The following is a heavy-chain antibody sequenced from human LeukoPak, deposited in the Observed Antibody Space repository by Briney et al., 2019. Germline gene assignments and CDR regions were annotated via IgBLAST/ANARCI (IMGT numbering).Heavy chain of an antibody. Sequence: NPSETLSLTCTVSGASISNYYWSWIRQTPEKGLEWMGHIHSSGGSSYYPSLKSRLTLSIDTSRNQRSLKLPSVTAADTAVYFCARLGSYHDFWGQGALVTVSS. CDR1: GASISNYY. V-gene: IGHV4-4*09. CDR2: IHSSGGS. J-gene: IGHJ4*02. D-gene: IGHD1-26*01. CDR3: ARLGSYHDF.